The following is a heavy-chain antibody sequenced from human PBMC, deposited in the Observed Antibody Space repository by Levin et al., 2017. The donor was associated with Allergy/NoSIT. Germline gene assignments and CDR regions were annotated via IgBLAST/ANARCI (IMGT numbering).Heavy chain of an antibody. Sequence: SQTLSLTCAVSGGSISSGGYSWSWIRQPPGKGLEWIGYIYHSGSTYYNPSLKSRVTISVDRSKNQFSLKLSSVTAADTAVYYCARGKDYCSSTSCYPDLDAFDIWGQGTMVTVSS. CDR3: ARGKDYCSSTSCYPDLDAFDI. J-gene: IGHJ3*02. CDR1: GGSISSGGYS. D-gene: IGHD2-2*01. CDR2: IYHSGST. V-gene: IGHV4-30-2*01.